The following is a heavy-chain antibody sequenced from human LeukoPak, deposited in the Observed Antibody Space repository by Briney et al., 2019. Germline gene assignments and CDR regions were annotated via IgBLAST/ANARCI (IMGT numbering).Heavy chain of an antibody. CDR2: ISGSGGST. V-gene: IGHV3-23*01. Sequence: GGSLRLSCAASGFTFSSYAMSWVRQAPGKGLEWVSAISGSGGSTYYADSVKGRLTISRDNSKNTLYLQMNSLRAEDTAVYYCAKDHSYDFWSGYSNDAFDIWGQGTMVTVSS. D-gene: IGHD3-3*01. CDR1: GFTFSSYA. CDR3: AKDHSYDFWSGYSNDAFDI. J-gene: IGHJ3*02.